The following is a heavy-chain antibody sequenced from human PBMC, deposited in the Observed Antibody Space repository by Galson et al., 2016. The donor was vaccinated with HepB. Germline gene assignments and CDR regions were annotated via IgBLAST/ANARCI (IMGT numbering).Heavy chain of an antibody. CDR1: GFSFSTFW. CDR3: ATRGRPPY. Sequence: SLRLSCAASGFSFSTFWMSWVRQAPGKGLEWVALINPYGGAKFYVDSVRGRFTISRDNAENSLYLQLDSLRPEDTAVYYCATRGRPPYWGQGTLVTVSS. J-gene: IGHJ4*02. V-gene: IGHV3-7*01. D-gene: IGHD6-6*01. CDR2: INPYGGAK.